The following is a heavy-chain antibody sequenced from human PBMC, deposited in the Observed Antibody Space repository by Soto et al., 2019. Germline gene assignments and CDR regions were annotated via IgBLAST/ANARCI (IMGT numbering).Heavy chain of an antibody. CDR1: GGSFSGYF. Sequence: QVQLQQWGAGLLKPSETLSLTCAVYGGSFSGYFWSWIRQPPGKGLEWIGEINHGGSTNYSPSLKSRVTISVDTSKNQFSLKVNSVTAADTAVYYCARGHKPGMKIFNLRSYYFDYWGQGALVTVSS. D-gene: IGHD3-9*01. J-gene: IGHJ4*02. CDR3: ARGHKPGMKIFNLRSYYFDY. V-gene: IGHV4-34*02. CDR2: INHGGST.